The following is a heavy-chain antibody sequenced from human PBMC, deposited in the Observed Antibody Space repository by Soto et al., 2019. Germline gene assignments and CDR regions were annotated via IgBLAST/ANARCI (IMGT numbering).Heavy chain of an antibody. CDR1: GGTFSSYT. CDR3: AREGTYGDLDY. CDR2: IIPILGIA. V-gene: IGHV1-69*08. Sequence: QVPLVQSGAEVKKPGSSVKVSCKASGGTFSSYTISWVRQAPGQGLEWMGRIIPILGIANYAQKFQGRVTITADKSTSTAYMELSSLRSEDTAVYYCAREGTYGDLDYWGQGTLVTVSS. J-gene: IGHJ4*02. D-gene: IGHD4-17*01.